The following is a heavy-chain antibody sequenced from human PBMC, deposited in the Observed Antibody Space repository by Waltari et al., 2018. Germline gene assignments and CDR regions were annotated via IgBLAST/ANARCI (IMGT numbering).Heavy chain of an antibody. V-gene: IGHV4-61*02. J-gene: IGHJ4*02. CDR1: GGSISSGSYY. CDR2: IYTSGST. Sequence: QVQLQESGPGLVKPSQTLSLTCTVSGGSISSGSYYWSWIRQPAGKGLEWIGRIYTSGSTNYNPSIKSRVTISVDTSKNQFSLKLSSVTAADTAVYYWARVELEPTGYYFDYWGQGTLVTVSS. D-gene: IGHD1-1*01. CDR3: ARVELEPTGYYFDY.